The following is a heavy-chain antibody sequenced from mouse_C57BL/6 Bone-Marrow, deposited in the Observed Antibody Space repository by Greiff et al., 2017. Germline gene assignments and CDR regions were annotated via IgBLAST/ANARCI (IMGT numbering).Heavy chain of an antibody. V-gene: IGHV5-17*01. CDR1: GFTFSDYG. J-gene: IGHJ1*03. D-gene: IGHD1-1*01. CDR3: AMGSTWYFDV. Sequence: EVKLVESGGGLVKPGGSLKLSCAASGFTFSDYGMHWVRQAPEKGLEWVAYLSSGSSTIYYADTVKGRFTISRDNAKNTLFLQMTSLRSEDTAMYYCAMGSTWYFDVWGTGTTVTVSS. CDR2: LSSGSSTI.